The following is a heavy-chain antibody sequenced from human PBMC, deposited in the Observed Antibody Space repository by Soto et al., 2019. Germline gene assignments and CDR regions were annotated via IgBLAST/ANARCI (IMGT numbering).Heavy chain of an antibody. CDR1: GFTFSSCD. J-gene: IGHJ4*02. V-gene: IGHV3-64*01. Sequence: EVQLAESGGGMVQPGGSLRLSCVASGFTFSSCDLHWVRQAPGKGLQYVSSISSNGGTTYYGNSVKGRFTISRDNSKNTLYVQMGSLRAEDMAVYYCVRRVSGNYDYWGQGTLVNVSS. CDR2: ISSNGGTT. D-gene: IGHD1-7*01. CDR3: VRRVSGNYDY.